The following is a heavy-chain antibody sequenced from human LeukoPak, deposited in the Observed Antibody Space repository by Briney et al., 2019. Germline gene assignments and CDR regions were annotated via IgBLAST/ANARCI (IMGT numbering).Heavy chain of an antibody. CDR2: INTSGST. J-gene: IGHJ4*02. Sequence: SETLSLTCTVSGDSISNSYWSWIRQPAGKGLEWIGRINTSGSTNYNPSLKSRVTMSVDTSKNQFSLKLSSVTAADTAIYYCARDDILTGYAYYFHYWGQGTLVTVSS. V-gene: IGHV4-4*07. D-gene: IGHD3-9*01. CDR1: GDSISNSY. CDR3: ARDDILTGYAYYFHY.